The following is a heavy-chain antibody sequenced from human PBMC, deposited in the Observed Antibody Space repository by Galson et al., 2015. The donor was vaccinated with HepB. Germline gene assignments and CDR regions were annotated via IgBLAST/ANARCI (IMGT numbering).Heavy chain of an antibody. D-gene: IGHD6-13*01. V-gene: IGHV3-53*01. CDR1: GFTVSSNY. J-gene: IGHJ6*02. Sequence: SLRLSCAASGFTVSSNYMSWVRQAPGEGLEWVSLIYSGGTTYYADSVKGRFTISRDNSKNTLYLQMNSLRAEDTAVYYCARDPGGAAAGTYYYGMDVWGQGTTVTVSS. CDR2: IYSGGTT. CDR3: ARDPGGAAAGTYYYGMDV.